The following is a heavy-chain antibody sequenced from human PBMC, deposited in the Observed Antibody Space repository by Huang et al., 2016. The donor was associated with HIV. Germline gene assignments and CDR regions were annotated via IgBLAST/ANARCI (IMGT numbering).Heavy chain of an antibody. CDR1: GGSISTHY. J-gene: IGHJ4*02. V-gene: IGHV4-59*11. Sequence: QVQLQESGPGLVKPSETLSLTCTVSGGSISTHYWSWIRQPPGKGLEWIGSMDYSGRTIYIPSLKSLVTTFLDTSKNQCSLRVNSGTAADTAMYYCARDHHDFWRGYRRMYFFDHWGQGTLVTVSS. CDR2: MDYSGRT. D-gene: IGHD3-3*01. CDR3: ARDHHDFWRGYRRMYFFDH.